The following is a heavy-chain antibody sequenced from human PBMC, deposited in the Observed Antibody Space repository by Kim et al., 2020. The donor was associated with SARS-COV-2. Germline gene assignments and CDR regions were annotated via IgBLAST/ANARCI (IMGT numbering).Heavy chain of an antibody. D-gene: IGHD3-22*01. CDR3: ARGYYDSSGYYD. V-gene: IGHV3-30*01. Sequence: YYADSVKGRFTISRDNSKNTLYLQMNSLRAEDTAVYYCARGYYDSSGYYDWGQGTLVTVSS. J-gene: IGHJ4*02.